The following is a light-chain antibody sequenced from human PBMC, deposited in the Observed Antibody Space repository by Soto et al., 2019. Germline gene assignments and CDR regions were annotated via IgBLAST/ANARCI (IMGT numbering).Light chain of an antibody. Sequence: IGMTQSPATLSVYPGESATLSCRASQSISGNVAWYQQKPGLAPRLLIYHTSTRATGVPARFSGSGSGTEFSLTISCLQSEDSAVYFCQRYDKWPLTFGGGTKVDIK. CDR3: QRYDKWPLT. CDR2: HTS. CDR1: QSISGN. V-gene: IGKV3-15*01. J-gene: IGKJ4*01.